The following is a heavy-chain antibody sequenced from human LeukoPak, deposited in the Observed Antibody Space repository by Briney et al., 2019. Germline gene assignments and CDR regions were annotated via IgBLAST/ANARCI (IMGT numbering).Heavy chain of an antibody. CDR3: ARGPYYDYVWRSYRPDY. V-gene: IGHV3-21*01. D-gene: IGHD3-16*02. J-gene: IGHJ4*02. Sequence: GGSLKLSCAASGFTFSGYSMNWVRQAPGKGLEWVSSISSSSYMYYADSMKGRFTISRDNAKKSLYLQMNSLRPEDTAVYYCARGPYYDYVWRSYRPDYWGQGTLVTVSS. CDR1: GFTFSGYS. CDR2: ISSSSYM.